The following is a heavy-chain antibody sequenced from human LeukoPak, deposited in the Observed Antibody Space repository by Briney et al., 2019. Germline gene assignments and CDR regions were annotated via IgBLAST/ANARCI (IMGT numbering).Heavy chain of an antibody. CDR1: GFTFSSYS. J-gene: IGHJ4*02. D-gene: IGHD4-17*01. CDR3: ARGDYGDYGDYFDY. V-gene: IGHV3-21*01. Sequence: GGSLRLSCAASGFTFSSYSMNWVRQAPGKGLEGVSSISSSSSYIYYADSVKGRFTISRDNAKNSLYLQMNSLRAEDTAVYYCARGDYGDYGDYFDYWGQGTLVTVSS. CDR2: ISSSSSYI.